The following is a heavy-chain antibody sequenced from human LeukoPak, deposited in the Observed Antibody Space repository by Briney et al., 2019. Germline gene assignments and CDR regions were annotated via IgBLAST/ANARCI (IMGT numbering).Heavy chain of an antibody. CDR2: INPNSGGT. Sequence: ASVKVSCKASGYTFTGYYMHWVRQAPGQGLEWMGWINPNSGGTNYAQKFQGRVTMTRDTSISTAYMELSRLRSDDTAVYYCARDRFGLYYYGSGSLDYWGQGTLVTVSS. CDR3: ARDRFGLYYYGSGSLDY. V-gene: IGHV1-2*02. CDR1: GYTFTGYY. J-gene: IGHJ4*02. D-gene: IGHD3-10*01.